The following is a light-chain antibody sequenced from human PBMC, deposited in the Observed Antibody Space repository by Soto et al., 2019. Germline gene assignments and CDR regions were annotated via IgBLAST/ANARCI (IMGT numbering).Light chain of an antibody. V-gene: IGKV3-15*01. Sequence: EIVMTQSPATLSVSPGERATLSCRASESVSSNLAWYQQKPGQAPRLLFYGASTRATDIPARFSGTGSGTEFTLTISSLQSEDFAVYYCQQHSKWPRTFGQGAKVDIK. J-gene: IGKJ1*01. CDR2: GAS. CDR1: ESVSSN. CDR3: QQHSKWPRT.